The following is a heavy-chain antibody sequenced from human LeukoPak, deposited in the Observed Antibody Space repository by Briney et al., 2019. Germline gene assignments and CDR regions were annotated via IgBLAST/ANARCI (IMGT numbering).Heavy chain of an antibody. CDR2: IYYSGST. D-gene: IGHD3-10*01. J-gene: IGHJ5*02. V-gene: IGHV4-39*07. Sequence: SETLSLTCTVSGGSISSSSYYWGWVRQPPGKGLEWIGSIYYSGSTNYNPSLKSRVTMSVDTSKNQFSLKLSSVIAADTAVYYCARAVRDRGVILPWFDPWGQGTLLTVSS. CDR1: GGSISSSSYY. CDR3: ARAVRDRGVILPWFDP.